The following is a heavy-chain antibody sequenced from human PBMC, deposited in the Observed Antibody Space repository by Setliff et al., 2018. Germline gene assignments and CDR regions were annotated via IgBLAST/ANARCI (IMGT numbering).Heavy chain of an antibody. Sequence: TLSLTCSVSGASISSDGYYWSWIRQYPGKGLEWIGYIYYSGSTYYNPSLKSRVTISLDTSENQFSLELTSVTAADTAVYYCARSRTIAVKGGVFAVWGRGTLVTVS. CDR3: ARSRTIAVKGGVFAV. J-gene: IGHJ2*01. CDR2: IYYSGST. D-gene: IGHD6-19*01. V-gene: IGHV4-31*03. CDR1: GASISSDGYY.